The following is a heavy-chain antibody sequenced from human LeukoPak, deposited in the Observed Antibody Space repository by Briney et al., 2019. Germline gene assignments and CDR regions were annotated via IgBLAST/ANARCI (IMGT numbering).Heavy chain of an antibody. J-gene: IGHJ4*02. Sequence: ASVKVSCKASGYTFTGYYLHSLRQAPGQGLEWMGWINPNSGDTNYAQKFQGRVTMTRDTSISTAYMELSRLRSDDTAVYYCARGLYSSTWPFDYWGQGTLVTVSS. CDR2: INPNSGDT. V-gene: IGHV1-2*02. D-gene: IGHD6-13*01. CDR1: GYTFTGYY. CDR3: ARGLYSSTWPFDY.